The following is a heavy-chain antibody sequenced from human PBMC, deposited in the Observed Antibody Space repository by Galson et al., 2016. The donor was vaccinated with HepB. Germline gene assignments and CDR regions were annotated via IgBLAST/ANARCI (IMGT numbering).Heavy chain of an antibody. D-gene: IGHD5-24*01. CDR1: GFTFSNYP. Sequence: SLRLSCAASGFTFSNYPMHWVRQAPGKGLEWVAIISYDGTNKYYAGSVKGRFNISRDNSKNTLYLQINSLRAEDTAVYYCARRAKMGQIMATIIGMEEELYYYHYYPMDVWGQGTTVTVSS. J-gene: IGHJ6*02. CDR2: ISYDGTNK. CDR3: ARRAKMGQIMATIIGMEEELYYYHYYPMDV. V-gene: IGHV3-30-3*01.